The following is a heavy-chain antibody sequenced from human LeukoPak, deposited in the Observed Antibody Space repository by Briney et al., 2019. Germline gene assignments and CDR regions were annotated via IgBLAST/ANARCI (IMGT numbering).Heavy chain of an antibody. CDR1: GFTVSSNY. CDR2: IYSGGST. J-gene: IGHJ6*02. D-gene: IGHD6-13*01. Sequence: PGGSLRLSCAASGFTVSSNYMSWVRQAPGKGLEWVSVIYSGGSTYYADSVKGRFTISRDNSKNTLYLQMSSLRAEDTAVYYCAREGYSSSWPYYYYYGMDVWGQGTTVTVSS. CDR3: AREGYSSSWPYYYYYGMDV. V-gene: IGHV3-66*01.